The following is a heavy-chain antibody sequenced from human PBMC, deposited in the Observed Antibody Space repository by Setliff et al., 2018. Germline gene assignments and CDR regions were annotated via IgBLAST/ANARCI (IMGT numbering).Heavy chain of an antibody. D-gene: IGHD3-10*01. CDR2: INNYSFQI. Sequence: ASVKVSCKTSGYTFTNYGVTWVRQAPGQRLEWMGWINNYSFQIQTAQKFQDRVTITTDTSTNTASLEVRSLTTDDTAVYYCARVESMVRGKNILRHFDYWGQGIQVTVSS. CDR3: ARVESMVRGKNILRHFDY. V-gene: IGHV1-18*01. CDR1: GYTFTNYG. J-gene: IGHJ4*02.